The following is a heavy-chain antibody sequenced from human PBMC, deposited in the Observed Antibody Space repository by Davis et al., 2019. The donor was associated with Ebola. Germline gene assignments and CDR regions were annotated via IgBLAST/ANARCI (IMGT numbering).Heavy chain of an antibody. CDR2: IIPILGIA. V-gene: IGHV1-69*04. CDR3: VRGEGSFFNGHYYYGLDV. Sequence: SVKVSCKASEGTFSSYAISWVRQAPGQGLEWMGRIIPILGIANYAQKFQGRVTITADKSTNTAYMDLSSLRPDDTAVYYCVRGEGSFFNGHYYYGLDVWGQGTTVTVSS. CDR1: EGTFSSYA. D-gene: IGHD3-10*01. J-gene: IGHJ6*01.